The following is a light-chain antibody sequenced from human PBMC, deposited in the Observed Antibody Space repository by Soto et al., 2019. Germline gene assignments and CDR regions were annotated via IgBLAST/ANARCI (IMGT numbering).Light chain of an antibody. CDR3: LLLNSYPVT. CDR1: QAISTY. Sequence: IQLTQSPSSLSASVGDRVNITCRASQAISTYLAWYQQSPGKAPKLLIYAASSLQRGVPCRFSGSGSGTAFTLTISILQTEGFATYHCLLLNSYPVTFGQGTKVEVK. CDR2: AAS. V-gene: IGKV1-9*01. J-gene: IGKJ1*01.